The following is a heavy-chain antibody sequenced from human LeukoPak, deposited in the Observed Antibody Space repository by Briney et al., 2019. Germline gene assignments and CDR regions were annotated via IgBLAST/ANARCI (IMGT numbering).Heavy chain of an antibody. J-gene: IGHJ4*02. V-gene: IGHV3-49*03. CDR1: GFTFGDYA. Sequence: PGGSLRLSCTASGFTFGDYAMSWFRQAPGKGLEWVGFIRSKAYGGTTEYAASVKGRFTISRDDSKSIAYLQMNSLKTEDTAVYYCTMTMVRGVPLADYWGQGTLVTVSS. CDR2: IRSKAYGGTT. CDR3: TMTMVRGVPLADY. D-gene: IGHD3-10*01.